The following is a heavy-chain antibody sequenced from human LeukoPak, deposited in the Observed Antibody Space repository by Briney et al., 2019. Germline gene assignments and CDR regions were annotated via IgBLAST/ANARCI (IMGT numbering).Heavy chain of an antibody. J-gene: IGHJ5*02. D-gene: IGHD2-2*01. CDR3: VKFGSTSGRGFDP. CDR2: ISHGGTT. CDR1: GFSMSSDNY. Sequence: PSETLSLTCGVSGFSMSSDNYWGWIRQPPGKGLEWIGTISHGGTTYYNPSLKSRVTISIDTSKSQFSLKLTSVSAADTAVYYCVKFGSTSGRGFDPWGQGTLVTVSS. V-gene: IGHV4-38-2*01.